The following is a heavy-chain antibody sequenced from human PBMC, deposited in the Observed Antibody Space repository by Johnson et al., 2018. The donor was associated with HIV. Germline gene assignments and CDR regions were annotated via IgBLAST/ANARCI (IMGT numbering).Heavy chain of an antibody. CDR2: IYRGGTT. CDR3: ARDTSDYYLWAFDI. Sequence: VQLVESGGGVVQPGGSLRLSCAASGFIVSNSWMTWVRQAPGKGLEWVSAIYRGGTTYYADSVRGRFTISRDSSENTLYLDMNNLRIEDTAVYYCARDTSDYYLWAFDIWGQGTKVTVSS. V-gene: IGHV3-53*01. J-gene: IGHJ3*02. CDR1: GFIVSNSW. D-gene: IGHD3-22*01.